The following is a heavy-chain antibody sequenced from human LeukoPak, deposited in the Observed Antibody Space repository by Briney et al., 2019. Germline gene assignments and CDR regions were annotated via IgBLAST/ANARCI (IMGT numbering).Heavy chain of an antibody. CDR2: FYTSGTP. Sequence: SETLSLTCTVSGGSISRGSYFWSWIRQPAGKGLEWIGRFYTSGTPNYNPSLKSRVTISIDTSKNQFSLKLNSVTAADTAVYLCAAESERWLLRSWGQGTLVTVSS. V-gene: IGHV4-61*02. CDR3: AAESERWLLRS. D-gene: IGHD6-19*01. J-gene: IGHJ4*02. CDR1: GGSISRGSYF.